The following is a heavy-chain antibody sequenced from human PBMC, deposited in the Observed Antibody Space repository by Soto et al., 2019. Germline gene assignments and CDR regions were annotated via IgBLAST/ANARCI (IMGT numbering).Heavy chain of an antibody. Sequence: GGSLRLSCAASGFTFSSYSMNWVRQAPGKGLEWVSYISSSSSTIYYADSVKGRFTISRDNAKNSLYLQMNRLRAEYTAVYSCARDPSIWGSYYYFDYWGQGTLVTVTS. CDR1: GFTFSSYS. CDR2: ISSSSSTI. D-gene: IGHD3-16*01. CDR3: ARDPSIWGSYYYFDY. J-gene: IGHJ4*02. V-gene: IGHV3-48*01.